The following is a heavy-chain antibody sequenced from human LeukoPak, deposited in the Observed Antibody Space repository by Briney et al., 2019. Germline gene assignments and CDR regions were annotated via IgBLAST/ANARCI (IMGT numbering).Heavy chain of an antibody. Sequence: SETLSLTCTVSGGSVSSGSYYWSWIRQPPGKGLEWIGYIYHSGSTYYNPSLKSRVTISVDRSKNQFSLKLSSVTAADTAVYYCARDTYYYDSSGYYSLMIDYWGQGTLVTVSS. D-gene: IGHD3-22*01. CDR3: ARDTYYYDSSGYYSLMIDY. V-gene: IGHV4-30-2*01. CDR2: IYHSGST. CDR1: GGSVSSGSYY. J-gene: IGHJ4*02.